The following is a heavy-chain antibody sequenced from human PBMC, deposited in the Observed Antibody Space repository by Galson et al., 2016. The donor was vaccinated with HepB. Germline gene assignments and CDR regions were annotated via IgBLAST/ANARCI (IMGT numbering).Heavy chain of an antibody. V-gene: IGHV3-11*04. CDR2: ISSSSNTI. J-gene: IGHJ3*02. D-gene: IGHD5-12*01. CDR3: ARDSSSGYVIDAFDI. Sequence: IRQAPGKGLEWISYISSSSNTIHYADSVKGRFTVSRDYAKNSLYLQMNSLRAEDTAVYYCARDSSSGYVIDAFDIWGQGTMVTVSS.